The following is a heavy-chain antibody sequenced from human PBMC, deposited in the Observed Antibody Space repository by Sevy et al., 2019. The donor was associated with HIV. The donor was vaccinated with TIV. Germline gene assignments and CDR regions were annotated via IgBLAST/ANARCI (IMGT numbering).Heavy chain of an antibody. Sequence: GGSLRLSCAASGFTFSSYGMHWVRQAPGKGLEWVAVISYDGSNKYYADSVKGRFTISRDNSKNTLYLQMNSLRAEDTAVYYCAKSYYYDSSGYVPGFDYWGQGTLVTVSS. D-gene: IGHD3-22*01. CDR3: AKSYYYDSSGYVPGFDY. CDR2: ISYDGSNK. J-gene: IGHJ4*02. V-gene: IGHV3-30*18. CDR1: GFTFSSYG.